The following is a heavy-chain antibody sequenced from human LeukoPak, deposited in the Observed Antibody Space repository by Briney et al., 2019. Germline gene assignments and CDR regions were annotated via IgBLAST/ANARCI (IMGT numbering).Heavy chain of an antibody. D-gene: IGHD3-10*01. V-gene: IGHV4-34*01. CDR2: INHSGST. CDR1: GGSFSGYY. CDR3: ARDPLYYGSGSYTPAFGDAFDI. Sequence: SETLSLTCAVYGGSFSGYYWSWIRQPPGKGLEWIGEINHSGSTNYNPSLKSRVTISVDTSKNQFSLKLSSVTAADTAVYYCARDPLYYGSGSYTPAFGDAFDIWGRGTMVTVSS. J-gene: IGHJ3*02.